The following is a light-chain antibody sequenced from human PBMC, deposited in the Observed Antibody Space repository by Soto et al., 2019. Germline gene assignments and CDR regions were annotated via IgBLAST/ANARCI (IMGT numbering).Light chain of an antibody. CDR2: DVS. V-gene: IGLV2-14*01. CDR1: SSEIDNYNY. Sequence: QSVLTQPASVSGSPGQSIPISCTGTSSEIDNYNYVSWYQQRPGKAPKLMIYDVSNRPSGVSNRFSGSKSGNTASLTISGLQAEDEADYYCSSYTSSSTLYVFGTGTKVTVL. J-gene: IGLJ1*01. CDR3: SSYTSSSTLYV.